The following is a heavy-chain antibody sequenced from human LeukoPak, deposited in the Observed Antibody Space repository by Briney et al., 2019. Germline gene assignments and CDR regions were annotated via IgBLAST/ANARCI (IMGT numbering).Heavy chain of an antibody. Sequence: GGCLRLSCAASGFTFSSYWMSWVRQAPGKGLEWVANIKQDGSEKYYVDSVKGRFTISRDNAKNSLYLQMNSLRAEDTAVYYCARETAYYDFWSGSTELWFDPWGQGTLVTVSS. J-gene: IGHJ5*02. CDR1: GFTFSSYW. CDR2: IKQDGSEK. CDR3: ARETAYYDFWSGSTELWFDP. D-gene: IGHD3-3*01. V-gene: IGHV3-7*01.